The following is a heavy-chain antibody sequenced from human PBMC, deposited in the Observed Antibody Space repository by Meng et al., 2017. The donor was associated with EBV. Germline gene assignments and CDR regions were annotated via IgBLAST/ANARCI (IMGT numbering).Heavy chain of an antibody. CDR1: GYTLTGYY. Sequence: QVRQVRLGAEGKNPGASVKVSCKASGYTLTGYYMHWVRQAPGQGLEWMGRINPNSGGTNYAQKFQDRVTMTRDTSISTAYMELSRLRSDDTAVYYCARVGIAVAGTGDYWGQGTLVTVSS. V-gene: IGHV1-2*06. J-gene: IGHJ4*02. D-gene: IGHD6-19*01. CDR3: ARVGIAVAGTGDY. CDR2: INPNSGGT.